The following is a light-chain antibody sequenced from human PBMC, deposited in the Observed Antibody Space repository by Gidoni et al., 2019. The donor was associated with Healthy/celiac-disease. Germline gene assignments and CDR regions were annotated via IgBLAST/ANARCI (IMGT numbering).Light chain of an antibody. CDR1: SSDCGSYNL. Sequence: QPALTQPASVSGSPGQAITISCTGTSSDCGSYNLVSWYQQHPGKAPKLMIYEGSKRPSGVSNRFSGSKSGTTASLTISWLQVEDEADYYCCSYAGSSPYVFGTGTKVTVL. CDR3: CSYAGSSPYV. CDR2: EGS. J-gene: IGLJ1*01. V-gene: IGLV2-23*01.